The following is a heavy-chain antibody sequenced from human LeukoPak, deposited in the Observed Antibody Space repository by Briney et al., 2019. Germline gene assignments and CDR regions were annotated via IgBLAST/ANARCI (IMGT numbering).Heavy chain of an antibody. J-gene: IGHJ4*02. V-gene: IGHV4-39*01. CDR2: IYYSGGT. CDR1: GGSISSSSYY. CDR3: ARHVLGPGAAAGMFVDN. D-gene: IGHD6-13*01. Sequence: PSETLSLTCTVSGGSISSSSYYWGWIRQPPGKGLEWIGSIYYSGGTYYNPSLKSRVTISVDTSKNQFSLKVNSVTAADTAVYYCARHVLGPGAAAGMFVDNWGQGTLVTVSS.